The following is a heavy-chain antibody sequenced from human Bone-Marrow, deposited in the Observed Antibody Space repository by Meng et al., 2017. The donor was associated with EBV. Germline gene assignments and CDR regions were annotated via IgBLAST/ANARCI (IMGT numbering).Heavy chain of an antibody. D-gene: IGHD3-10*01. CDR3: ARDVYASGTYRADP. V-gene: IGHV1-8*01. J-gene: IGHJ5*02. CDR1: GYTFTRYD. CDR2: MDPNSGNT. Sequence: QVRVVQSGAEVKKPGAYVKVSCKASGYTFTRYDINWVRQATGQGLEWMGWMDPNSGNTGFAQKFQGRVTMTSNTSISTAYMELSALTSEDTAVYYCARDVYASGTYRADPWGQGTLVTVSS.